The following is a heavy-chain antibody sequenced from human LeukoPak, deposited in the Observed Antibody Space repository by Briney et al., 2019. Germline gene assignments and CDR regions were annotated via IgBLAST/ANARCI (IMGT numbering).Heavy chain of an antibody. Sequence: XVKVSCKASGGTFSSYAISWVRQAPGQGLEWMGGIIPIFGTANYAQKFQGRVTITADESTSTAYMELSSLRSEDTAVYYCAGAGYCSSTSCYYYYYYMDVWGKGTTVTVSS. V-gene: IGHV1-69*13. CDR1: GGTFSSYA. D-gene: IGHD2-2*01. J-gene: IGHJ6*03. CDR2: IIPIFGTA. CDR3: AGAGYCSSTSCYYYYYYMDV.